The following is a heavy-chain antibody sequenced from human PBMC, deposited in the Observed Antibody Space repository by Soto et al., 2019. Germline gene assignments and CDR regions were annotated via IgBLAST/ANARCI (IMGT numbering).Heavy chain of an antibody. CDR3: AKVVHSSGKNWFDP. CDR2: ISGSGGST. Sequence: GGSLRLSCAASGFTFSSYAMSWVRQAPGKGLEWVSAISGSGGSTYYADSVKGRFTISRDNPKNTLYLQMTSLRAEDTAVYYCAKVVHSSGKNWFDPWGQGTLVTVSS. CDR1: GFTFSSYA. D-gene: IGHD6-19*01. V-gene: IGHV3-23*01. J-gene: IGHJ5*02.